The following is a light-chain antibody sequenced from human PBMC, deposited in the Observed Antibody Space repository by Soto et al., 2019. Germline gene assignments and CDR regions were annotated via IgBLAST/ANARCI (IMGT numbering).Light chain of an antibody. CDR2: KVS. CDR1: HSLVYSDGNAY. CDR3: MQGTHWPPYT. J-gene: IGKJ2*01. Sequence: DVVMTQSPLSLPVTLGQPASISCRSSHSLVYSDGNAYLHWFQQRPGQSPRRLIYKVSYRDSGVPDRFSGSGSGTDFTLKISRVEAEDVGIYYCMQGTHWPPYTFGQGTKLEIK. V-gene: IGKV2-30*01.